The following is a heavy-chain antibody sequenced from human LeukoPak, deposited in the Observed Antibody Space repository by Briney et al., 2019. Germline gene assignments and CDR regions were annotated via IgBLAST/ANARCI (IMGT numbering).Heavy chain of an antibody. CDR1: GYSFTSYW. Sequence: GESLKISCKGSGYSFTSYWIGWVRPLPGKGLEWVGIIYPGDSDTRYSPSFQGQVTISADKSISTAYLQWSSLKASDTAMYYCARRVAVAGTREEAFDIWGQGTMVTVSS. V-gene: IGHV5-51*01. CDR3: ARRVAVAGTREEAFDI. D-gene: IGHD6-19*01. J-gene: IGHJ3*02. CDR2: IYPGDSDT.